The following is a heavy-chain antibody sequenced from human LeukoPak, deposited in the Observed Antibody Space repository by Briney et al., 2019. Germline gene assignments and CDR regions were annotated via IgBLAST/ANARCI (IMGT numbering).Heavy chain of an antibody. V-gene: IGHV3-15*01. Sequence: GGSLRLSCAASGFTFSNAWMSWVRQAPGKGLKWVGRIKSKTDGGTTDYAAPVKGRFTISRDDSKNTLYLQMNSLKTEDTAVYHCTTDNYYDSSGYRRDYWGQGTLVTVSS. CDR1: GFTFSNAW. CDR2: IKSKTDGGTT. D-gene: IGHD3-22*01. J-gene: IGHJ4*02. CDR3: TTDNYYDSSGYRRDY.